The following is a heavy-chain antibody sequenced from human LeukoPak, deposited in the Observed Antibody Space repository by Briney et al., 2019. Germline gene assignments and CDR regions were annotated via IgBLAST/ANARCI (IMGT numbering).Heavy chain of an antibody. J-gene: IGHJ4*02. CDR1: GDSISSGSYY. D-gene: IGHD3-16*01. CDR3: ARDGGSKVVY. V-gene: IGHV4-61*02. CDR2: IYTSGST. Sequence: SETLSLTCTVSGDSISSGSYYWSWIRQPAGKGLEWIGRIYTSGSTNYNPSLKSRVTISVDTSKNKFSLKLSSVTAADTAVYYCARDGGSKVVYWGQGTLVTVSS.